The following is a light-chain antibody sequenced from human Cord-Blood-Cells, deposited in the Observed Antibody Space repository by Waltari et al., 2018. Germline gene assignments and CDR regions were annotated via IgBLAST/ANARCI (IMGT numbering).Light chain of an antibody. CDR3: SSYTSSSTYV. Sequence: SALTQPASVSGSPGQSITISCTGTRSDVGGYNYVSWHQQHPGKAPKLMIYDVSNRPSGVSNRFSGSKSGNTASLTISGLQAEDEADYYCSSYTSSSTYVFGTGTKVTVL. CDR1: RSDVGGYNY. J-gene: IGLJ1*01. CDR2: DVS. V-gene: IGLV2-14*01.